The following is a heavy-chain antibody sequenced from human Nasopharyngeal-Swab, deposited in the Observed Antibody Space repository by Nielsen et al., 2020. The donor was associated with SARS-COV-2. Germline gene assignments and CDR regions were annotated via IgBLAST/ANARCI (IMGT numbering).Heavy chain of an antibody. Sequence: LRLSCTVSGGSISSGGYYWSWIRQHPGKGLEWIGYIYYSGSTYYNPSPKSRVTISVDTSKNQFSLKLSSVTAADTAVYYCAREALKELLWFGESSSYYGMDVWGQGTTVTVSS. J-gene: IGHJ6*02. D-gene: IGHD3-10*01. CDR3: AREALKELLWFGESSSYYGMDV. CDR1: GGSISSGGYY. CDR2: IYYSGST. V-gene: IGHV4-31*03.